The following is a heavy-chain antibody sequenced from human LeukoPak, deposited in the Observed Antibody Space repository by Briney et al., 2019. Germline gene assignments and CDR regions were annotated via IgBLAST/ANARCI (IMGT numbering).Heavy chain of an antibody. D-gene: IGHD6-19*01. CDR3: ALGFGQWLVRTDY. CDR1: GGTFSSYT. J-gene: IGHJ4*02. Sequence: SVKVSCKASGGTFSSYTISWGRQAPGQGLEWMGRIIPILGMANYAQKFQVRVTITADKSTRTAYMELRSLRSEDTAVYYCALGFGQWLVRTDYWGQGTLVTVSS. V-gene: IGHV1-69*02. CDR2: IIPILGMA.